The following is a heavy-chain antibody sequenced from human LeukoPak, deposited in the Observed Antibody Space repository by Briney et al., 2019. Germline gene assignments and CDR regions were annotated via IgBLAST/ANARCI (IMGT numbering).Heavy chain of an antibody. CDR1: GFNFNSFA. J-gene: IGHJ4*02. V-gene: IGHV3-48*02. CDR2: ISSSSSTI. Sequence: GGSLRLSCAASGFNFNSFAMNWVRQAPGKGLEWISYISSSSSTIYHSDSVKGRFPISRDNAKNSVYLEMNSPRDEDTAVYYCARVGGYQLPKFDYWGRGTLVTVSS. D-gene: IGHD2-2*01. CDR3: ARVGGYQLPKFDY.